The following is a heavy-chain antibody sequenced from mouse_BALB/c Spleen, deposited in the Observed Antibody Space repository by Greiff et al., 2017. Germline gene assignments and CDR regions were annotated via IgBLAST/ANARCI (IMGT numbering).Heavy chain of an antibody. D-gene: IGHD4-1*01. CDR2: IAPGSGST. J-gene: IGHJ1*01. CDR1: GYTFTSYW. CDR3: ARGTGHFDV. Sequence: DLVKPGASVKLSCKASGYTFTSYWINWIKQRPGQGLEWIGRIAPGSGSTYYNEMFKGKATLTVDTSSSTAYIQLSSLSSEDSAVYFCARGTGHFDVWGAGTTVTVPS. V-gene: IGHV1S41*01.